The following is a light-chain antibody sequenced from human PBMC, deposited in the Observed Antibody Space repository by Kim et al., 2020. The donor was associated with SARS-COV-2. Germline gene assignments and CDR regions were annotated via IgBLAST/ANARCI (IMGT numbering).Light chain of an antibody. Sequence: SVSPGETAHPSRRASQPIGLNLAWYQQIPGHSPRLLISGASTRANGVPARFRGSGSGTEFTLTISGLQSEGFAVYYWQQYSYWPRTFGLGTKVEFK. CDR2: GAS. CDR3: QQYSYWPRT. CDR1: QPIGLN. V-gene: IGKV3-15*01. J-gene: IGKJ1*01.